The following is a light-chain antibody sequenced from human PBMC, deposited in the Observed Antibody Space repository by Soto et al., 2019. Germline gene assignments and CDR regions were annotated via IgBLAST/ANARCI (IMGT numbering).Light chain of an antibody. J-gene: IGKJ1*01. Sequence: VFTQSSRTLSLSPGEIPTLSCRASQSVSNNYLAWYQQKPGQAPRLLIYGASNRATGIPDRFSGSGSGTDFTLTISRLEPEDFAVYYCQQYGSSGTCGQGTKVE. CDR3: QQYGSSGT. V-gene: IGKV3-20*01. CDR1: QSVSNNY. CDR2: GAS.